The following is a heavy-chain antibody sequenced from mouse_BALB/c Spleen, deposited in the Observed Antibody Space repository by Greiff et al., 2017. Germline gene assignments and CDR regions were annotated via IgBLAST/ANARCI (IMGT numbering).Heavy chain of an antibody. CDR3: ARSFSGAMDY. J-gene: IGHJ4*01. D-gene: IGHD1-3*01. CDR2: IYPGNVNT. Sequence: VQLQQSGPELVKPGASVRISCKASGYTFTSYYIHWVKQRPGQGLEWIGWIYPGNVNTKYNEKFKGKATLTADKSSSTAYMQLSSLTSEDSAVYFCARSFSGAMDYWGQGTSVTVSS. CDR1: GYTFTSYY. V-gene: IGHV1S56*01.